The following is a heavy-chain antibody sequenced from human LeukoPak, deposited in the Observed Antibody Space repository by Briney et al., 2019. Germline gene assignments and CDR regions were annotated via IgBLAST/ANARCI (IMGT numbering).Heavy chain of an antibody. CDR1: GFTFSSYG. V-gene: IGHV3-30*02. CDR3: AKDRSWASGYNHPGY. D-gene: IGHD5-12*01. J-gene: IGHJ4*02. CDR2: IRYDGSNK. Sequence: SGGSLRLSCAASGFTFSSYGMHWVRQAPGKGLEWVAFIRYDGSNKYYADSVKGRFTISRDNSKNTLYLQMNSLRAEDTAVYYCAKDRSWASGYNHPGYWGQGTLVTVSS.